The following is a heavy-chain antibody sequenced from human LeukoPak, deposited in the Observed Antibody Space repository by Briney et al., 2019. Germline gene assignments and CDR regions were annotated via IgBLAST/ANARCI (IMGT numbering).Heavy chain of an antibody. J-gene: IGHJ6*03. CDR2: IYPGDPDT. Sequence: GESLKISCKGSGYSFTNYWIGWVRQMPGKVLELMWIIYPGDPDTRYSPSLQGQVTVSADKSISTAYLQWSSLKASDTAMYYCARGPYSENYSKSPYYYYYMDVWGTGTTVTVSS. D-gene: IGHD1-26*01. CDR1: GYSFTNYW. V-gene: IGHV5-51*01. CDR3: ARGPYSENYSKSPYYYYYMDV.